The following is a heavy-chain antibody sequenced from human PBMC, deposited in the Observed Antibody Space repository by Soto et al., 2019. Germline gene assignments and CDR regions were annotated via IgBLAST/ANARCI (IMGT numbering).Heavy chain of an antibody. CDR3: AKGVPGIAVAGTGYFQH. Sequence: GGSLRLSCAASGFTFSSYAMSWVRQAPGKGLEWVSGISGSGDSTYYADSVKGRFTISRDNSKDTLYLQMNSLRAEDTAVYYCAKGVPGIAVAGTGYFQHWGQGTQVTVSS. D-gene: IGHD6-19*01. J-gene: IGHJ1*01. CDR1: GFTFSSYA. CDR2: ISGSGDST. V-gene: IGHV3-23*01.